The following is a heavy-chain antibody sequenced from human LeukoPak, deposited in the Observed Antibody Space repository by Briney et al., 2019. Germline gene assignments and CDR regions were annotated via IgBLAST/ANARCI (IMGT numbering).Heavy chain of an antibody. D-gene: IGHD2-2*01. CDR2: IIPILGIA. Sequence: GASVKVSCKASGGTFSSYAISWVRQAPGQGLEWMGRIIPILGIANYAQKFQGRVTITADKSTSTAYMELSSLRSEDTAVYYCATSIGPGVPAAFTFDYWGQGTLVTVSS. CDR3: ATSIGPGVPAAFTFDY. CDR1: GGTFSSYA. J-gene: IGHJ4*02. V-gene: IGHV1-69*04.